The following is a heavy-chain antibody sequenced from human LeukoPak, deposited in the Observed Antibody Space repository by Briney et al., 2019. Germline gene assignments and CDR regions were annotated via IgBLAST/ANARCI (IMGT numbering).Heavy chain of an antibody. D-gene: IGHD4-11*01. CDR1: GFTFSNYG. V-gene: IGHV3-30*02. CDR2: IRYDGSNK. J-gene: IGHJ6*03. CDR3: ATSTVTTSYNYYYYYMHV. Sequence: GGSLRLSCTASGFTFSNYGMHWVRQAPGKGLEWVAFIRYDGSNKYYADSVKGRFTISRDNSKNTLYLQMNSLRPEDTAVYYCATSTVTTSYNYYYYYMHVWGKGTTVTASS.